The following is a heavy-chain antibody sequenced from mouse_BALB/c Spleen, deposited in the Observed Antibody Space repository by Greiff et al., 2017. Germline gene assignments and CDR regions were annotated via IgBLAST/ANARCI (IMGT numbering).Heavy chain of an antibody. Sequence: EVHLVESGGGLVQPGGSRKLSCAASGFTFSSFGMHWVRQAPEKGLEWVAYISSGSSTIYYADTVKGRFTISRDNPKNTLFLQMTSLRSEDTAMYYCAKRGDYDWYAMDYWGQGTSVTVSS. CDR2: ISSGSSTI. CDR1: GFTFSSFG. V-gene: IGHV5-17*02. J-gene: IGHJ4*01. CDR3: AKRGDYDWYAMDY. D-gene: IGHD2-4*01.